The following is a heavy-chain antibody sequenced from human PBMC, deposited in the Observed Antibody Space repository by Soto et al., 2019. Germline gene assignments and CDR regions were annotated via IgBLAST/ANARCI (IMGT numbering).Heavy chain of an antibody. CDR1: GGTFSSYT. CDR2: IIPILGIA. J-gene: IGHJ6*02. V-gene: IGHV1-69*02. Sequence: QVQLVQSGAEVKKPGSSVKVSCKASGGTFSSYTISWVRQAPGQGLEWMGRIIPILGIANYAQKFQGRVTITADKSTSTAYMVLSSLRSEDTAVYYCARMGNWGYGMDVWGQGTTVTVSS. D-gene: IGHD7-27*01. CDR3: ARMGNWGYGMDV.